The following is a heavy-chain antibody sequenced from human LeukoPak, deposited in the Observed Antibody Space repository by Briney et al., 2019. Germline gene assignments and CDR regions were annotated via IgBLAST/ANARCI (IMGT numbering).Heavy chain of an antibody. Sequence: ASVKVSCKASGGTFSSYAISWVRQAPGQGLEWMGRIIPILGIANYAQKFQGRVTITADKSTSTAYMELSSLRSEDTAVYYCARAPYSATHYYYYGTDVWGQGTTVTVSS. CDR3: ARAPYSATHYYYYGTDV. J-gene: IGHJ6*02. CDR2: IIPILGIA. CDR1: GGTFSSYA. V-gene: IGHV1-69*04. D-gene: IGHD6-13*01.